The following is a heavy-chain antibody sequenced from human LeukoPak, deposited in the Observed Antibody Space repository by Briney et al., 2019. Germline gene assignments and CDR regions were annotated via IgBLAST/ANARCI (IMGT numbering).Heavy chain of an antibody. CDR3: ARRGGSSSRRSPIDY. Sequence: QPGGSLRLSCTASGFTFSDYWMTWVRQAPGKGPGWVANIKEDGSQRYYVDSVRARFTISRENAKNSLFLQMNGLRAEDTAVYYCARRGGSSSRRSPIDYWGQGNL. J-gene: IGHJ4*02. D-gene: IGHD6-6*01. CDR1: GFTFSDYW. V-gene: IGHV3-7*01. CDR2: IKEDGSQR.